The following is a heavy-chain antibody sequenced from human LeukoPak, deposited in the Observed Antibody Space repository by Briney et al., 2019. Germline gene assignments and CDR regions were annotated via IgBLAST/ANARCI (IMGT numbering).Heavy chain of an antibody. CDR2: ISGSSTDT. D-gene: IGHD3-22*01. V-gene: IGHV3-11*06. CDR1: VFTFSDYY. CDR3: AIVISISSGFYAY. J-gene: IGHJ4*02. Sequence: GGSLRLSCAASVFTFSDYYMSWLRQAPGKGLEWLSYISGSSTDTNYADSVKGRFTISRDNAKNSLYLQINSLRVEDTAFYYCAIVISISSGFYAYWGQGTLVTVSS.